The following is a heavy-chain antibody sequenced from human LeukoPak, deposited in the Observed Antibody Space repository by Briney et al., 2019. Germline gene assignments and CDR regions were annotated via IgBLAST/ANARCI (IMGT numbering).Heavy chain of an antibody. CDR3: ARAYYYGSGTLEEYMDV. D-gene: IGHD3-10*01. Sequence: ASVKVSCKASGYTFTGYYMHWVRQAPGQGLEWMGWINPNSGGTNYAQKFQRRVTMTRDTSISTAYMELSSLRSEDTAVYYCARAYYYGSGTLEEYMDVWGKGTTVTVTS. CDR1: GYTFTGYY. V-gene: IGHV1-2*02. CDR2: INPNSGGT. J-gene: IGHJ6*03.